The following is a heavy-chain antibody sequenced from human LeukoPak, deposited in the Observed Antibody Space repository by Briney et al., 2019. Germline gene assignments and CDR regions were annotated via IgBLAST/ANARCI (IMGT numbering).Heavy chain of an antibody. CDR2: INQDGSEK. CDR3: AELGVG. Sequence: PGGSLRLSCAAYELTFSHYWMSWVRQAPGKGLEWVADINQDGSEKFYVDSVKGRFTISRDNAKNSLYLQMNSLRAEDTAVYYCAELGVGWGQGTLVTVSS. V-gene: IGHV3-7*01. J-gene: IGHJ4*02. CDR1: ELTFSHYW. D-gene: IGHD7-27*01.